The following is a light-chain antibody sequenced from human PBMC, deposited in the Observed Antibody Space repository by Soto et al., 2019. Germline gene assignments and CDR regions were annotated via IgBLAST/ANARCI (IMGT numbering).Light chain of an antibody. V-gene: IGLV2-11*01. J-gene: IGLJ3*02. CDR2: DVS. CDR1: SSDVGDYNY. Sequence: QSVLTQPRSVSGSPGQSVTISCTGTSSDVGDYNYVSWYQQYPGKAPKLVIYDVSKRPSGVPDRFSGSKSGNTASLTISGLQAEDEGDYYCCSFAGSYTFWVFGGGTNLTVL. CDR3: CSFAGSYTFWV.